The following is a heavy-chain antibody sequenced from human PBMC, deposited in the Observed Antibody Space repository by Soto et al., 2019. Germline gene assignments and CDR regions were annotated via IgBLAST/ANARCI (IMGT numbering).Heavy chain of an antibody. J-gene: IGHJ4*02. D-gene: IGHD1-1*01. V-gene: IGHV3-7*01. CDR2: IKHDGSEK. CDR3: ARDNFWASDH. CDR1: GFTFSSYW. Sequence: EVQLVESGGGLVQAGGSLRLSCAASGFTFSSYWMSWVRQAPGKGLEWVANIKHDGSEKYYVDSVKGRFTVSRDNAKNSLFLQMNSLRAEDTAVYHCARDNFWASDHWGQGTLVTVSS.